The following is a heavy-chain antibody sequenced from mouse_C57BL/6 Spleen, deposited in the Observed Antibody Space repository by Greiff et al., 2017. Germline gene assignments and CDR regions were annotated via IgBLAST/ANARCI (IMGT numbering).Heavy chain of an antibody. Sequence: EVKLVESGGGLVKPGGSLKLSCAASGFTFSSYTMSWVRQTPGKRLEWVATISGGGGNTYYPDSVKGRFTIARDNAKNTLYLQMSSLRSEDTALYYCARHLLGAVDWGQGTLVTVSA. J-gene: IGHJ3*01. V-gene: IGHV5-9*01. CDR3: ARHLLGAVD. D-gene: IGHD2-1*01. CDR2: ISGGGGNT. CDR1: GFTFSSYT.